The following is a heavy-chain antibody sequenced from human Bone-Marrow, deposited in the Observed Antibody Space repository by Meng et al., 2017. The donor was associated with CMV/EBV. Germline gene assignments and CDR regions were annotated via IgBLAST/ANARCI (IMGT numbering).Heavy chain of an antibody. D-gene: IGHD5-18*01. CDR3: AAAIVNWFDP. CDR2: ISSSSSYI. Sequence: GESLKISCAASGFTFSSYSMNWVRQAPGKGLEWVSSISSSSSYIYYAGSVKGRFTISRDNAKNSLYLQMNSLRAEDTAVYYCAAAIVNWFDPWGQGTLVTVSS. CDR1: GFTFSSYS. V-gene: IGHV3-21*01. J-gene: IGHJ5*02.